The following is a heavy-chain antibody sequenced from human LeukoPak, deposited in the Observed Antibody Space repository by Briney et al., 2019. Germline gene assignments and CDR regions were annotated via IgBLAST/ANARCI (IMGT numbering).Heavy chain of an antibody. D-gene: IGHD3-10*01. J-gene: IGHJ4*02. Sequence: GRSLRLSCAASGFTFDDYAMHWVRQAPGKGLEWVSGISWNSGSIGYADSVKGRFTISRDNAKNSLYLQMNSLRAEDTALYYCAKDGRRYYYGSGTRFDYWGQGTLVTVSS. CDR2: ISWNSGSI. V-gene: IGHV3-9*01. CDR1: GFTFDDYA. CDR3: AKDGRRYYYGSGTRFDY.